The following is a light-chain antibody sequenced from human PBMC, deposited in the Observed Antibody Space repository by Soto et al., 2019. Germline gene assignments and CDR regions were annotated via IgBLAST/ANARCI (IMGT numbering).Light chain of an antibody. CDR3: QQRNNWPIT. J-gene: IGKJ4*01. Sequence: EVVLTQSPDTLSLSPGERATLSCRASQDVGKFLVWYQQKPGLSPSLVIYETSKRATDIPDRFSGSGSGTDFTLTINPLEPADVGVYYCQQRNNWPITFGGGTKVELK. V-gene: IGKV3-11*01. CDR1: QDVGKF. CDR2: ETS.